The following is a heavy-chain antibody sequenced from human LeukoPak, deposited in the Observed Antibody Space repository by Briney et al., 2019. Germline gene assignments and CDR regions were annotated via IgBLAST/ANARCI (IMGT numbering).Heavy chain of an antibody. J-gene: IGHJ5*02. CDR2: IYTSGTT. Sequence: SETLSLTCTVSGGSISSDTYYWRWIRQPAGKGPEWIGRIYTSGTTNYNPSLKSRVTISTDTSKNEFSLKLSSVTAADTAVYYCAREDIAMVTSWFDPWGQGTLVTVSA. CDR3: AREDIAMVTSWFDP. D-gene: IGHD5-18*01. V-gene: IGHV4-61*02. CDR1: GGSISSDTYY.